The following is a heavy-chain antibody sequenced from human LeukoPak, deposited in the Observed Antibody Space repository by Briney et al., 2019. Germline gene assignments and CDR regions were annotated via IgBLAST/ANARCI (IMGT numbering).Heavy chain of an antibody. V-gene: IGHV3-30*18. Sequence: PGRSLRLSSAASGFTFSSYGMHWARQAPGKGLEWVAVISNDGSDKYYGDYVKGRFTISRDNSKNTLYLQMNSLRAEDTAVYYCAKDGDIGAAGYYFDYWGQGTLVTVSS. CDR2: ISNDGSDK. CDR1: GFTFSSYG. CDR3: AKDGDIGAAGYYFDY. D-gene: IGHD6-13*01. J-gene: IGHJ4*02.